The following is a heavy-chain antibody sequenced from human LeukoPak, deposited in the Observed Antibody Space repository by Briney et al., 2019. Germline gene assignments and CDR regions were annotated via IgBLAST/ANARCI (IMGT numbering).Heavy chain of an antibody. J-gene: IGHJ6*02. CDR3: ARGGYSYGSKNYYYYYGMDV. Sequence: SETLSLTCAVYGGSFSGYYWSWIRQPPGKGLEWIGEINHSGSTNYNPPLKSRVTISVDTSKNQFSLKLSSVTAADTAVYYCARGGYSYGSKNYYYYYGMDVWGQGTTVTVSS. V-gene: IGHV4-34*01. D-gene: IGHD5-18*01. CDR1: GGSFSGYY. CDR2: INHSGST.